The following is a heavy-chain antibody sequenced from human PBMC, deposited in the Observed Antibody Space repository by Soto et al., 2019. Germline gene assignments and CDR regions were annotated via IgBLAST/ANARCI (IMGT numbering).Heavy chain of an antibody. V-gene: IGHV4-39*01. Sequence: SETLSLTCTVSGGSISSSSYYWGWIRQPPGKGLEWIGSIYYSGSTYYNPSLKSRVTISVDTSKNQFSLKLSSVTAADTAVYYCARSEGHLNWFDPWGQGTLVTVSS. CDR1: GGSISSSSYY. CDR3: ARSEGHLNWFDP. CDR2: IYYSGST. J-gene: IGHJ5*02.